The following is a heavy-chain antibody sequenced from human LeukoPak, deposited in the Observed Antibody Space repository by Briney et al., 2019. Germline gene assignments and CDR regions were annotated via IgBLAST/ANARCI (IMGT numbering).Heavy chain of an antibody. Sequence: SETLSLTCTVSGGSISSYYWSWIRQPPGKGLEWIGYIYYSGRSNYHPSLKSRVTISVDTSKNQFTLKLSSVTAADTAVYYCARDNLTGYYWYFDLWGRGTLVTVSS. CDR1: GGSISSYY. J-gene: IGHJ2*01. D-gene: IGHD3-9*01. CDR3: ARDNLTGYYWYFDL. V-gene: IGHV4-59*01. CDR2: IYYSGRS.